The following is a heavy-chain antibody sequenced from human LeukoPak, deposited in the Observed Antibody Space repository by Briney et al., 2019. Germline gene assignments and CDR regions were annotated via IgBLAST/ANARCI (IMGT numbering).Heavy chain of an antibody. Sequence: GGSLRLSCSASGFTFSSYAMHWVRQAPGKGLEYVSAISSNGGSTYYADSVKGRFTISRDNSKNTLYLQMNSLRAEDTAVYYCARDYSSSSFDYWGQGTLVTVSS. CDR2: ISSNGGST. J-gene: IGHJ4*02. V-gene: IGHV3-64*04. D-gene: IGHD6-6*01. CDR3: ARDYSSSSFDY. CDR1: GFTFSSYA.